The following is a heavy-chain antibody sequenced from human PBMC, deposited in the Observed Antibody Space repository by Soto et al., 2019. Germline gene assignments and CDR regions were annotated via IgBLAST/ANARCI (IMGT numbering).Heavy chain of an antibody. CDR1: GYTFTSYG. CDR3: ARVLGLRYFDWLTRYYGMDV. D-gene: IGHD3-9*01. CDR2: ISAYNGNT. Sequence: GASVKVSCKASGYTFTSYGISWVRQAPGQGLEWMGWISAYNGNTNYAQKLQGSVTMTTDTSTSTAYMELRSLRSDDTAVYYCARVLGLRYFDWLTRYYGMDVWGQGTTVTVSS. J-gene: IGHJ6*02. V-gene: IGHV1-18*04.